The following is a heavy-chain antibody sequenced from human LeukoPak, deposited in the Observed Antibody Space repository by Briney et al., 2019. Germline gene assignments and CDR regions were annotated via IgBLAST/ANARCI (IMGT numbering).Heavy chain of an antibody. D-gene: IGHD6-19*01. CDR3: ARVVQWGTTGYSSGWPTAGDAFDI. CDR2: ISSSSSYI. V-gene: IGHV3-21*01. J-gene: IGHJ3*02. Sequence: GGSLRLSCAASGFTFSSYSMNWVRQAPAKGLEWVSSISSSSSYIYYPDSLKGRFNISRDHAKNSLYLQMNSMRAEDTAVYYCARVVQWGTTGYSSGWPTAGDAFDIWGQGTMVTVSS. CDR1: GFTFSSYS.